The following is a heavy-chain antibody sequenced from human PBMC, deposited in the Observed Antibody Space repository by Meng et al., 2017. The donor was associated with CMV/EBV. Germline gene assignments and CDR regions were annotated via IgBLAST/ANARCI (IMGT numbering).Heavy chain of an antibody. CDR1: GFTFSSYS. J-gene: IGHJ6*02. CDR3: ARDFILSGNYYYYGMDV. D-gene: IGHD3-16*02. Sequence: GGSLRLSCAASGFTFSSYSMNWVRQAPGKGLEWVSSISSSSSYIYYADPVKGRFTISRDNAKNSLYLQMNSLRAEDTAVYYCARDFILSGNYYYYGMDVWGQGTTVTVSS. CDR2: ISSSSSYI. V-gene: IGHV3-21*01.